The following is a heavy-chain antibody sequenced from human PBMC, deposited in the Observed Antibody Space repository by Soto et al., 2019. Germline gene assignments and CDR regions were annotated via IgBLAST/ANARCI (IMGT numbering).Heavy chain of an antibody. V-gene: IGHV4-59*12. J-gene: IGHJ5*02. Sequence: TLSLTCTVSGGSISSYYWSWIRQPPGKGLEWIGYIYYSGSTNYNPSLKSRVTISVDTSKNQFSLKLSSVTAEDTAVYYCARDGIAGYYDFWNSNAGFDPWGQGTLVTVSS. D-gene: IGHD3-3*01. CDR1: GGSISSYY. CDR2: IYYSGST. CDR3: ARDGIAGYYDFWNSNAGFDP.